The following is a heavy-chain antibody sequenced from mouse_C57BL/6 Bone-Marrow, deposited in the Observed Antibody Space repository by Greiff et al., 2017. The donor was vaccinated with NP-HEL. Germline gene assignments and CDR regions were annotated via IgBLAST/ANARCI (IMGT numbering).Heavy chain of an antibody. CDR2: IDPNSGGP. CDR1: GYTFTSYW. CDR3: ARGWGCEYGGFAY. Sequence: VQLQQPGAELVKPGASVKLSCKASGYTFTSYWMHWVKQRPGRGLEWIGRIDPNSGGPKYNEKFKSKATLTVDKPSSTAYMQLSSLTSEDSAVYYGARGWGCEYGGFAYWGQGTLVTVSA. V-gene: IGHV1-72*01. D-gene: IGHD5-1*01. J-gene: IGHJ3*01.